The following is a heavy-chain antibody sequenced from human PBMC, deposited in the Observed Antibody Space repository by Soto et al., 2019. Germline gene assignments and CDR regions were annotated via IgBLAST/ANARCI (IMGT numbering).Heavy chain of an antibody. Sequence: QVQLVQSGAEVKKPGASVKVSCKASGYDFSSYGISWVRQAPGQGLEWMGWISASNGNRDYAQQFQSRVTMTSDTSRTTAYMELRSLRSDDTAVYYCVRAPQRNDYWGQGTLVNVSS. D-gene: IGHD2-2*01. J-gene: IGHJ4*02. V-gene: IGHV1-18*04. CDR3: VRAPQRNDY. CDR2: ISASNGNR. CDR1: GYDFSSYG.